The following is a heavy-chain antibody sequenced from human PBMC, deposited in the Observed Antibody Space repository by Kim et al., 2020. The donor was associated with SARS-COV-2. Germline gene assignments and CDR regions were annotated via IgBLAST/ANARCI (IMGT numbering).Heavy chain of an antibody. CDR2: INPNSGGT. J-gene: IGHJ6*02. Sequence: ASVKVSCKASGYTFTGYYMHWVRQAPGQGLEWMGWINPNSGGTNYAQKFQGRVTMTRDTSISTAYMELSRLRSDDTAVYYCARDDYSNGLIFGYYYGMDVWGQGTTVTVSS. V-gene: IGHV1-2*02. CDR1: GYTFTGYY. CDR3: ARDDYSNGLIFGYYYGMDV. D-gene: IGHD4-4*01.